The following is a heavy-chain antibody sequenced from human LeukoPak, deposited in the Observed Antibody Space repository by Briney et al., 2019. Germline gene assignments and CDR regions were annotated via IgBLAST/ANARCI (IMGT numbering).Heavy chain of an antibody. V-gene: IGHV6-1*01. D-gene: IGHD7-27*01. CDR1: GDSVSSNSAA. J-gene: IGHJ4*02. CDR3: ARVGNWGSPYRRYYFDY. Sequence: SQTLSLTCAISGDSVSSNSAAWNWIRQSPSRGLEWLGRTYYRSKWYNDYAVSVKSRITINPDTSKNQFSLQLNSVTPEDTAVYYCARVGNWGSPYRRYYFDYWAREPWSPSPQ. CDR2: TYYRSKWYN.